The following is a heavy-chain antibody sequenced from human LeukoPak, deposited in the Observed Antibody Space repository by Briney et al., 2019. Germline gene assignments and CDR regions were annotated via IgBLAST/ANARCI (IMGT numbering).Heavy chain of an antibody. D-gene: IGHD2-2*02. CDR1: GYTFTGYY. CDR2: INPNSGGT. J-gene: IGHJ4*02. V-gene: IGHV1-2*02. Sequence: ASVKVSCKASGYTFTGYYMHWVRQAPGQGLEWMGWINPNSGGTNYAQKFQGRVTMNRDTSISTAYMELSRLRSDDTAVYYCARRQIYCSSTSCYIKNWGQGTLVTVSS. CDR3: ARRQIYCSSTSCYIKN.